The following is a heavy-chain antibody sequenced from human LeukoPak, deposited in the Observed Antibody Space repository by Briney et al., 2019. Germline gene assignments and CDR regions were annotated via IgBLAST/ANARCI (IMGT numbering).Heavy chain of an antibody. D-gene: IGHD1-26*01. CDR3: AQNQWEFPA. Sequence: GGSLRLSCAASGFTFSNYAMSWVRQAPGKGLEWVSGVSDSGRSAYHADSVQGRFIISRDNSKNTLYLQMNSLRVEDTAAYFCAQNQWEFPAWGQGTLVTVSS. CDR2: VSDSGRSA. V-gene: IGHV3-23*01. J-gene: IGHJ5*02. CDR1: GFTFSNYA.